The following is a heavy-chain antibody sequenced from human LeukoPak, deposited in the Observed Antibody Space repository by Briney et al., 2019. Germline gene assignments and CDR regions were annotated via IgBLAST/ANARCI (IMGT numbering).Heavy chain of an antibody. D-gene: IGHD3-16*01. CDR3: ARYKFGYYYYGMDV. Sequence: GGSLRLSCAASGFTFSSYSMNWVRQAPGKGLEWVSYISSSSTIYYADSVKGRFTISRDNAKNSLYLQMNSLRAEDTAVYYCARYKFGYYYYGMDVWGQGTTVTVSS. CDR1: GFTFSSYS. V-gene: IGHV3-48*01. CDR2: ISSSSTI. J-gene: IGHJ6*02.